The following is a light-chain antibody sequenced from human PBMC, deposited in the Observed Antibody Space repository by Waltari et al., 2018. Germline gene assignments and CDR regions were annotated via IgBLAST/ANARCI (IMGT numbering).Light chain of an antibody. Sequence: DIQMTQSPSSLSASVGDRVTITCRATQSINNYLNWYQHKPGRAPKLLIYAASSLQSGVPSRFTGSGSGTHFTLTITSLQPEDFATYYCQQTFSIPRSSFGQGPSWRSN. CDR1: QSINNY. V-gene: IGKV1-39*01. CDR3: QQTFSIPRSS. J-gene: IGKJ2*01. CDR2: AAS.